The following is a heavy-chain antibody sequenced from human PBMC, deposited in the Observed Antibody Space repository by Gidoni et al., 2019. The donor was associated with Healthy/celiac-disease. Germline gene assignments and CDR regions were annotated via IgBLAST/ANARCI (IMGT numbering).Heavy chain of an antibody. CDR2: ISSSGSTI. D-gene: IGHD6-13*01. Sequence: EVQLVESGGGLVKPGGSLRLSCEASGFTFSRYSMNWVRQAPGKGLAWVSSISSSGSTIYYADSVKGRFTISRDNAKNSLYLQINSLRAEDTAVYYCAREVAAAGTPYYYGMDVWGQGTTVTVSS. CDR3: AREVAAAGTPYYYGMDV. V-gene: IGHV3-21*01. J-gene: IGHJ6*02. CDR1: GFTFSRYS.